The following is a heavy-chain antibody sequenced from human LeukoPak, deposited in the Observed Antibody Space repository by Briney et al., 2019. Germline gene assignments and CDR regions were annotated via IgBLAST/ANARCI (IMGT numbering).Heavy chain of an antibody. Sequence: GGSLRLSCATSGFTVSSNYMSWVRQAPGKGLEWVSVIYSGDNTYYADSVKGRFTISRDNAKNSLYLQINSLRAEDTAVYYCARDLDILDYWGQGTLVTVSS. V-gene: IGHV3-53*01. D-gene: IGHD2-2*03. J-gene: IGHJ4*02. CDR1: GFTVSSNY. CDR2: IYSGDNT. CDR3: ARDLDILDY.